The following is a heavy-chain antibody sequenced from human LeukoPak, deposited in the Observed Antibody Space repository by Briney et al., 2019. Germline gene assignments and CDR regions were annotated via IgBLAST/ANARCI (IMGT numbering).Heavy chain of an antibody. CDR3: ARGVIFDQAYFFDY. CDR2: IYYSGST. V-gene: IGHV4-30-4*01. J-gene: IGHJ4*02. CDR1: GGSISSGDYY. D-gene: IGHD2-21*01. Sequence: PSETLSLTCTVSGGSISSGDYYWSWIRQPPGTGLEWIGYIYYSGSTYYNPSLKSRVTISVDTSKNQFSLKLSSVTAADTAVYYCARGVIFDQAYFFDYWGQGTLVTVSS.